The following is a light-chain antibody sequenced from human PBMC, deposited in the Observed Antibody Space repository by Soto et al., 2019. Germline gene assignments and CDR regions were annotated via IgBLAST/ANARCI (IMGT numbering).Light chain of an antibody. CDR3: QQYNSFLLT. CDR2: KAS. Sequence: DIQMTQSPSTLSAYVGDRVTITCRASQSISSWLAWYQQKPGKAPKLLIYKASSLESGVPSRFSGSGSGTEFTLTISSLQPDDFATYYFQQYNSFLLTFGGGTKVEIK. J-gene: IGKJ4*01. CDR1: QSISSW. V-gene: IGKV1-5*03.